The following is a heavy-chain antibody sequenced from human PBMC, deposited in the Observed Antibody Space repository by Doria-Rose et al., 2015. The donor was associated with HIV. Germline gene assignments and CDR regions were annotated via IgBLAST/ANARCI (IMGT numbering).Heavy chain of an antibody. J-gene: IGHJ4*02. CDR1: GVSLSSPGMG. Sequence: QITLKESGPVLVKPTETLTPTCTVSGVSLSSPGMGVSWIRQPPGQALEWLANNFSDDERSYKTSLKSRLTISRGTSKSQVVLTMTDIDPVDTATYYCARIKSSRWYHKYYFDFWGQGTLVIVSA. D-gene: IGHD6-13*01. CDR2: NFSDDER. V-gene: IGHV2-26*01. CDR3: ARIKSSRWYHKYYFDF.